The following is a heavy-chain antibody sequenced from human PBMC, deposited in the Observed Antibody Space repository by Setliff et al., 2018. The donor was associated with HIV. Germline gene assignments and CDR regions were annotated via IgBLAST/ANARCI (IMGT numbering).Heavy chain of an antibody. CDR3: ARDHMSVGAWVGATSRGLFQH. V-gene: IGHV1-46*01. CDR2: INPSGGST. CDR1: GYTFITYY. D-gene: IGHD1-26*01. J-gene: IGHJ1*01. Sequence: EASVKVSCKASGYTFITYYMHGVRQAPGQGLEWMGIINPSGGSTNYAQKFQGRVTMTRDTSTSTVYMELSSLRSEDTAVYYCARDHMSVGAWVGATSRGLFQHWGQGTLVTVSS.